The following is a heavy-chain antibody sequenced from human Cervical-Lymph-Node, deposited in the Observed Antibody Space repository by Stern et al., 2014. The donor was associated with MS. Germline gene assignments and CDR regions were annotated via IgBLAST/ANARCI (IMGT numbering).Heavy chain of an antibody. D-gene: IGHD2-2*02. CDR1: GGSFSGNS. J-gene: IGHJ4*02. CDR2: VNHSGGT. V-gene: IGHV4-34*01. Sequence: QVQLQQWGAGLLKPSETLSLTCAVSGGSFSGNSWSWIRQPPGKGLEWIGEVNHSGGTNYNPSLKSRVTISIDTSKNQFSLKLTSVTAADTAVYYCARGRGWSNTGCYKYWGQGTLVTVSS. CDR3: ARGRGWSNTGCYKY.